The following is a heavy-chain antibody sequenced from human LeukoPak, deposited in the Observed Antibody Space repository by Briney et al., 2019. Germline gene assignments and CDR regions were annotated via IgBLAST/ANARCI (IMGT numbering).Heavy chain of an antibody. V-gene: IGHV5-51*01. CDR1: GYSFTSYW. D-gene: IGHD2-21*02. J-gene: IGHJ4*02. CDR3: ARLSYCGGDCMTFDY. CDR2: IYPGDSDT. Sequence: PGESLKISCKGSGYSFTSYWIGWVRQMPGKGLEWMGIIYPGDSDTRYSPSFQGQVTISADKSISTAYLQWSSLKASDTAMYYCARLSYCGGDCMTFDYWGQGTLVTVSS.